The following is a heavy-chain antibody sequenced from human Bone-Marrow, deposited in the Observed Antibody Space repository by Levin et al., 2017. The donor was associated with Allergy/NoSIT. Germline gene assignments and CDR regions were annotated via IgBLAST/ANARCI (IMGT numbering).Heavy chain of an antibody. CDR1: GGTFSSYA. V-gene: IGHV1-69*06. CDR2: IIPIFGTA. CDR3: ARGYCSSTSCYASAEYFQH. J-gene: IGHJ1*01. D-gene: IGHD2-2*01. Sequence: SVKVSCKASGGTFSSYAISWVRQAPGQGLEWMGGIIPIFGTANYAQKFQGRVTITADKSTSTAYMELSSLRSEDTAVYYCARGYCSSTSCYASAEYFQHWGQGTLVTVSS.